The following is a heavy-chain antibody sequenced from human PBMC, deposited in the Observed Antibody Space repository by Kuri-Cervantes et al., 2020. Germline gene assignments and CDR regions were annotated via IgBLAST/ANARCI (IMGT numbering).Heavy chain of an antibody. Sequence: GESLKISCAASGFTFTEAWMSWVRQAPGKGLEWVGRIKSKTDGGTIDYAAPVKGRLTISRDDSKNTLFLQMNSLKTEDTAVYFCTATALAYSNYEDYYYYGMDVWGQGTTVTVSS. D-gene: IGHD4-11*01. CDR2: IKSKTDGGTI. J-gene: IGHJ6*02. CDR1: GFTFTEAW. CDR3: TATALAYSNYEDYYYYGMDV. V-gene: IGHV3-15*01.